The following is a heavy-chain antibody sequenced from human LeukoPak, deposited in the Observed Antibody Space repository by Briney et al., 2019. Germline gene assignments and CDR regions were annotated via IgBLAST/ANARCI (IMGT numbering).Heavy chain of an antibody. D-gene: IGHD3-16*01. J-gene: IGHJ6*03. CDR2: IYTSGST. V-gene: IGHV4-61*02. Sequence: PSDTLSLTCTVSGGSISSGSYHGSWIRQPAGKGLEWIGRIYTSGSTNYNPSLKSRVTISVDTSKNQFSLKLSSVTAADTAVYYCARDGAYYYMDVWGKGTTVTVSS. CDR3: ARDGAYYYMDV. CDR1: GGSISSGSYH.